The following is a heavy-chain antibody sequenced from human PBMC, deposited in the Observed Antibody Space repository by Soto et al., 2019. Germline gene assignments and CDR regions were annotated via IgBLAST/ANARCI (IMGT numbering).Heavy chain of an antibody. CDR2: ISASGASKT. CDR3: AKGGTVIRGVTLDY. CDR1: GFISSSYA. V-gene: IGHV3-23*01. J-gene: IGHJ4*02. D-gene: IGHD3-10*01. Sequence: EVQLLESGGGLVQPGGSLRLSCAASGFISSSYAMNWVRQAPGKGLEWVSGISASGASKTYYADSVKGRFTISRDNSKNTVYLQINSLRTEDTAVYYCAKGGTVIRGVTLDYWGQGTLVSVSS.